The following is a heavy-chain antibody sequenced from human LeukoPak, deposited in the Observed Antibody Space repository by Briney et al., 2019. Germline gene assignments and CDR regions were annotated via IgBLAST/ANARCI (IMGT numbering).Heavy chain of an antibody. D-gene: IGHD5-18*01. V-gene: IGHV4-59*01. CDR1: GGSIRNYY. CDR3: ARGGDSSGYLNHYYYGMDV. Sequence: SETLSLTCIVSGGSIRNYYWNWIRQSPGKGLEWIGFIHYSGSTYYRPTLKSRVTMSVDTSKNQFSLKLTSVTAADTAVYYRARGGDSSGYLNHYYYGMDVWGQGTTVTVSS. CDR2: IHYSGST. J-gene: IGHJ6*02.